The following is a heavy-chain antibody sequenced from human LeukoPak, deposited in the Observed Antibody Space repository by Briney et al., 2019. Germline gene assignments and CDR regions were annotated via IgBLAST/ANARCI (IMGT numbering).Heavy chain of an antibody. V-gene: IGHV1-46*01. J-gene: IGHJ4*02. Sequence: ASVKVSCKASGYPFTRYYVHWVRQAPGQGLEWMGIINPRGGSPSYAQRFQGRVTMTRDTSTSTAYMELRGLRFNDTAVYYCARAGPGSGWYFDYWGQGTLVTVSS. CDR1: GYPFTRYY. CDR2: INPRGGSP. CDR3: ARAGPGSGWYFDY. D-gene: IGHD6-19*01.